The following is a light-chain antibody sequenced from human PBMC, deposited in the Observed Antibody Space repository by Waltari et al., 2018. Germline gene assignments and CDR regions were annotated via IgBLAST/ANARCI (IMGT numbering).Light chain of an antibody. Sequence: QSVLTQPPSVSGAPGXRVTISCXGSXXNIGAGYDVHWYQQLPGTAPKLLIYGSSNRPSGVPDRFSGSKSGTSASLAITGLQAEXXADYYCQSXDSSLSGXWVFXGGTKLTVL. V-gene: IGLV1-40*01. CDR2: GSS. CDR3: QSXDSSLSGXWV. CDR1: XXNIGAGYD. J-gene: IGLJ3*02.